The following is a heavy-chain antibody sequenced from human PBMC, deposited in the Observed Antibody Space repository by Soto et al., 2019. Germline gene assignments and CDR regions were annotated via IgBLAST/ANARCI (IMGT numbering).Heavy chain of an antibody. CDR1: GGSFSGYY. D-gene: IGHD2-15*01. V-gene: IGHV4-34*01. J-gene: IGHJ6*03. CDR2: INHSGST. CDR3: ARGLATRYYMDV. Sequence: SETLSLTCAVYGGSFSGYYWSWIRQPPGKGLEWIGEINHSGSTNYNPSLKSRVTISVDTSKNQFSLKLSSVTAADTAVYYCARGLATRYYMDVWGKGTTVTVSS.